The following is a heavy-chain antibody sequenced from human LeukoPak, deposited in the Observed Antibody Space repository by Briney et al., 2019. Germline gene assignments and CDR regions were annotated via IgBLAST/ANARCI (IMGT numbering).Heavy chain of an antibody. CDR2: INQDGSQK. V-gene: IGHV3-7*01. CDR3: ARKGWYSDL. Sequence: GGSLRLSCAASGFTFNSYWMTWVRQAPGKGLEWVASINQDGSQKYYVESLKGRFTISRDNAKNSHYLQMNSLRAEDTAAYYCARKGWYSDLWGRGTLVSVSS. J-gene: IGHJ2*01. CDR1: GFTFNSYW.